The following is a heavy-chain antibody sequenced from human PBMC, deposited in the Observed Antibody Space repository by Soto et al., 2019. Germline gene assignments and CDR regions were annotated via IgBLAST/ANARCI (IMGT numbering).Heavy chain of an antibody. V-gene: IGHV1-18*01. Sequence: ASVKVSCKASGYTFTSCGISWVRQAPGQGLEWMGWISAYNGNTNYAQKLQGRVTMTTDTSTSTAYMELRSLRSDDTAVYYCVASSTIHYYGMDVWGQGTTVNDS. CDR1: GYTFTSCG. CDR2: ISAYNGNT. J-gene: IGHJ6*02. CDR3: VASSTIHYYGMDV. D-gene: IGHD2-2*01.